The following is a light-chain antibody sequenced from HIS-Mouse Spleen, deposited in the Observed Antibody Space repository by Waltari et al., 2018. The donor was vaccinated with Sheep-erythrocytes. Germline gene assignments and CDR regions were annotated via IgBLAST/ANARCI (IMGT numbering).Light chain of an antibody. Sequence: EIVLTQSPGTLSLSPGERATLSCRASQIVSSSYLAWYQQKPGQAPRLLIYGASSRATGIPDRFSGSGSGTDFTLTISRLEPEDFAVYYCQQYGSPTFGGGTKVEIK. CDR2: GAS. CDR1: QIVSSSY. CDR3: QQYGSPT. V-gene: IGKV3-20*01. J-gene: IGKJ4*01.